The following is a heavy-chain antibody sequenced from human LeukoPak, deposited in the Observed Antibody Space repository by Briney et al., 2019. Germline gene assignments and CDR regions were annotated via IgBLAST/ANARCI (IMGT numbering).Heavy chain of an antibody. CDR3: ANHGYCSGGSCYPPFDY. J-gene: IGHJ4*02. Sequence: SETLSLTCTVSGGSISSGGYYWSWIRQPPGKGLEWIGSIYYSGSTYYNPSLKSRVTISVDTSKNQFSLKLSSVTAADTAVYYCANHGYCSGGSCYPPFDYWGQGTLVTVSS. CDR1: GGSISSGGYY. D-gene: IGHD2-15*01. CDR2: IYYSGST. V-gene: IGHV4-39*01.